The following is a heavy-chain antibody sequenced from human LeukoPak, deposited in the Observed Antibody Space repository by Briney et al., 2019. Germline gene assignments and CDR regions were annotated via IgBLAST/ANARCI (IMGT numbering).Heavy chain of an antibody. D-gene: IGHD5-12*01. Sequence: PSETLSLTCTVSGGSISSSSYYWGWIRQPPGKGLERIGSIYYSGSTYYNPSLKSRVTISVDTSKNQFSLKLSSVTAADTAVYYCARDRGRVDAYFDYWGQGTLVTVSS. CDR2: IYYSGST. J-gene: IGHJ4*02. CDR3: ARDRGRVDAYFDY. V-gene: IGHV4-39*07. CDR1: GGSISSSSYY.